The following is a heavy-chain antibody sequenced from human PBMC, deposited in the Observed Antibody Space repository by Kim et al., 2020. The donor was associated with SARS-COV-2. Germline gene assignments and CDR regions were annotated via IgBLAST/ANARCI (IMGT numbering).Heavy chain of an antibody. J-gene: IGHJ4*02. CDR1: GYTFNSYG. V-gene: IGHV1-18*01. Sequence: VKVSCKASGYTFNSYGISWVRQAPGQGLEWMGWISAYNGDTNYAQKFQGRVTMTTDTSTNTAYMELRSLRSDDTAVYYCARDPSSSGWYLDYWGQGTLVTVSS. CDR3: ARDPSSSGWYLDY. CDR2: ISAYNGDT. D-gene: IGHD6-19*01.